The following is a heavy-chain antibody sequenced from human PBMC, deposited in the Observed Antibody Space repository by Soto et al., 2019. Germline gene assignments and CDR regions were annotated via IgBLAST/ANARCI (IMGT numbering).Heavy chain of an antibody. J-gene: IGHJ4*02. CDR2: IYYSGST. CDR3: ARLSPSSTTFEY. CDR1: GGSISSSSYY. Sequence: PSETLSLTCTVSGGSISSSSYYWGWIRQPPGKGLEWIGSIYYSGSTYYNPSLKSRVTISVDTSKNQFSLKLSSVTAADTAVYYCARLSPSSTTFEYWGQGTLVTVSS. V-gene: IGHV4-39*01. D-gene: IGHD2-2*01.